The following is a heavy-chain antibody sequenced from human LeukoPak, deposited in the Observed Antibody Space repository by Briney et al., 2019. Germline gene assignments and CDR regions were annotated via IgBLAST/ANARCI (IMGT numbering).Heavy chain of an antibody. Sequence: GGSLRLSCAASGFTFSSYAMSWVRQAPGKGLEWVSAISGSGGSTYYADSVKGRFTISRDNSKNTLYLQMNSLRAEDTAVYCCAKSDDFWSGSYPNWFDPWGQGTLVTVSS. J-gene: IGHJ5*02. D-gene: IGHD3-3*01. CDR3: AKSDDFWSGSYPNWFDP. CDR1: GFTFSSYA. CDR2: ISGSGGST. V-gene: IGHV3-23*01.